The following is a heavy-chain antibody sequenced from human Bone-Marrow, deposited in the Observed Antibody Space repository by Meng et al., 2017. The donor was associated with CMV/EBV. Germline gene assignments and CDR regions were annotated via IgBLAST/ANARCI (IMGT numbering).Heavy chain of an antibody. CDR2: ISWNSGSI. D-gene: IGHD3-3*01. CDR1: GFTFDDYA. V-gene: IGHV3-9*01. Sequence: SLKISCAASGFTFDDYAMHWVRQAPGKGLEWVSGISWNSGSIGYADSVKGRFTISRDNAKNSLYLQMNSLRAEDTAVYYCARTRVRFLEWPPQDYWAQGTLVTFSS. CDR3: ARTRVRFLEWPPQDY. J-gene: IGHJ4*02.